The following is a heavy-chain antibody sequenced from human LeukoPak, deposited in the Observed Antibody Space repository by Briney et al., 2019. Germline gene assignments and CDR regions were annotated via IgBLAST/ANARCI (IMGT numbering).Heavy chain of an antibody. J-gene: IGHJ6*02. CDR1: GDSLSSYY. D-gene: IGHD2-2*01. CDR3: ASLRPSTVGVHYAMDV. V-gene: IGHV4-59*08. CDR2: IRHSGSA. Sequence: SETLSLTCNVFGDSLSSYYWSWVRHLPGKGLEWIGYIRHSGSANYNPSLKSRVTISVDTSKKQISLNLASVTAADTAVYFCASLRPSTVGVHYAMDVWGQGATVTVS.